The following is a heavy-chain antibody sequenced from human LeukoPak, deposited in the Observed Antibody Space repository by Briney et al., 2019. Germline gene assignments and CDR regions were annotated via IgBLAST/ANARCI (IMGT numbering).Heavy chain of an antibody. CDR2: ISYDGGNK. J-gene: IGHJ4*02. V-gene: IGHV3-30*18. D-gene: IGHD3-9*01. Sequence: PGGSLRLSCAASGFTFSSYGMHWVRQAPGKGLEWVAVISYDGGNKYYADSVKGRFTISRDNSKNTLYLQMNSLRAEDTAVYYCAKDPGSESGYFDYWGQGTLVTVSS. CDR1: GFTFSSYG. CDR3: AKDPGSESGYFDY.